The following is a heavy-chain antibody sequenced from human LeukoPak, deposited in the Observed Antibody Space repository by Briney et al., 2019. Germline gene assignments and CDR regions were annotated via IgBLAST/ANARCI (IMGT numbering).Heavy chain of an antibody. CDR1: GFIFSSYA. D-gene: IGHD3-22*01. J-gene: IGHJ4*02. Sequence: GGSLRLSCGVSGFIFSSYAMNWVRQAPGKGLEWVSGMRGCGDNTYYADSVKGRFTISRDNSKNTLYVQVNSLGTEDTAAYYCAKGSYYDSSGSFYFDYWGQGTLVTVSS. CDR2: MRGCGDNT. CDR3: AKGSYYDSSGSFYFDY. V-gene: IGHV3-23*01.